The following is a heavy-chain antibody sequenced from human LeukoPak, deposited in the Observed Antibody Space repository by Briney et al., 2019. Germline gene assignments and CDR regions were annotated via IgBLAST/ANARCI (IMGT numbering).Heavy chain of an antibody. CDR3: ARDSSSYYYYYYMDV. V-gene: IGHV3-48*01. Sequence: GGSLRLSCVASGFTFSTYSMNWVRQAPGKGLEWVSYIDTSGTAIYYADSVKGRFTISRDNARNSLYLQMNSLRAEDTAVYYCARDSSSYYYYYYMDVWGKGTTVTISS. J-gene: IGHJ6*03. CDR2: IDTSGTAI. D-gene: IGHD6-13*01. CDR1: GFTFSTYS.